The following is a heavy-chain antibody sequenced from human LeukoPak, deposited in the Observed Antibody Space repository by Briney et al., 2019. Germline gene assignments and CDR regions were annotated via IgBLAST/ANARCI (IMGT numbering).Heavy chain of an antibody. CDR1: GFTFSSYA. CDR2: ISGSGGST. Sequence: GGSLRLSCAASGFTFSSYAMSWVRQAPGKGLEWVSAISGSGGSTYYADSVKGRFTISRDNSKNTLYLQMNSLRAEDTAVYYCAKTIFGVVNNPSDYWGQGPLVTVSS. J-gene: IGHJ4*02. CDR3: AKTIFGVVNNPSDY. V-gene: IGHV3-23*01. D-gene: IGHD3-3*01.